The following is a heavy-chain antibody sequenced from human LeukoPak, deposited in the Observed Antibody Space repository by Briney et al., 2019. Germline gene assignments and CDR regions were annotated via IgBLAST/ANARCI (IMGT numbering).Heavy chain of an antibody. J-gene: IGHJ3*02. CDR1: GYTFTSYA. CDR3: ATSYYYDSSGHDAFDI. CDR2: INAGNGNT. D-gene: IGHD3-22*01. Sequence: ASVKVSCKASGYTFTSYAMNWVRQAPGQRLEWMGWINAGNGNTKYSQKFQGRVTITRDTSASTAYMELSSLRSEDTAVYYCATSYYYDSSGHDAFDIWGQGTMVTVSS. V-gene: IGHV1-3*01.